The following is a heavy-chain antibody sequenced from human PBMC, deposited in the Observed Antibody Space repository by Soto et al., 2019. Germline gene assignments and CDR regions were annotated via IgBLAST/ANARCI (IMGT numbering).Heavy chain of an antibody. CDR2: ISAYNGNT. CDR1: GYTFTSYG. J-gene: IGHJ1*01. CDR3: ARATLQYYYDSSGYPEYFQH. Sequence: ASVKVSCKAYGYTFTSYGISWVRQAPGQGLEWMGWISAYNGNTNYAQKLQGRVTMTTDTSTSTAYMELRSLRSDDTAVYYCARATLQYYYDSSGYPEYFQHWGQGTLVTVSS. D-gene: IGHD3-22*01. V-gene: IGHV1-18*04.